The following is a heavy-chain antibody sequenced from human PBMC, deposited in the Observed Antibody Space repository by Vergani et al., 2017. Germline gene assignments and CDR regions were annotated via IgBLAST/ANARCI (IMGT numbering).Heavy chain of an antibody. CDR2: IYYSGST. CDR3: ARGGFTVTPYYFDC. D-gene: IGHD4-17*01. J-gene: IGHJ4*02. V-gene: IGHV4-59*01. CDR1: GGSISSYY. Sequence: QVQLQESGPGLVKPSETLSLTCTVSGGSISSYYWSWIRQPPGKGLEWIGYIYYSGSTNYNPSLKSRVTISVDTSKNQFSLKLSSVTAADTAVYYCARGGFTVTPYYFDCWGQGTLVTVSS.